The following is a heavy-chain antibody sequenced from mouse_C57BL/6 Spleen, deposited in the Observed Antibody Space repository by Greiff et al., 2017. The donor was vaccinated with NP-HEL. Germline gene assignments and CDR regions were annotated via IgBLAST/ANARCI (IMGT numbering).Heavy chain of an antibody. Sequence: QVQLQQSGAELARPGASVKLSSKASGYTFTSYGISWVKQRTGQGLEWIGEIYPRSGNTYYNEKFKGKATLTADKSSSTAYMELRSLTSEDSAVYFCASGADYDGDWYFDVWGTGTTVTVSS. D-gene: IGHD2-4*01. J-gene: IGHJ1*03. CDR1: GYTFTSYG. V-gene: IGHV1-81*01. CDR2: IYPRSGNT. CDR3: ASGADYDGDWYFDV.